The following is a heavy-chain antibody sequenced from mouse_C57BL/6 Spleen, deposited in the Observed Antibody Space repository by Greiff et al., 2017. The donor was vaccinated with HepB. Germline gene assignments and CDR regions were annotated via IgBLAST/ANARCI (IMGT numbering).Heavy chain of an antibody. CDR2: INPNYGTT. CDR1: GYSFTDYN. CDR3: ASYYYGSSYDYAMDY. Sequence: EVQRVESGPELVKPGASVKISCKASGYSFTDYNMNWVKQSNGKSLEWIGVINPNYGTTSYNQKFKGKATLTVDQSSSTAYMQLNSLTSEDSAVYYCASYYYGSSYDYAMDYWGQGTSVTVSS. J-gene: IGHJ4*01. D-gene: IGHD1-1*01. V-gene: IGHV1-39*01.